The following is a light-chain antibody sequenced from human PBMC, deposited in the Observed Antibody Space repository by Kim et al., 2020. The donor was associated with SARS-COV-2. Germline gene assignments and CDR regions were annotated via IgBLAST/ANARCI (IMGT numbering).Light chain of an antibody. V-gene: IGLV1-40*01. CDR3: QSYDNSLSGWV. CDR1: TSNSGAGYD. J-gene: IGLJ2*01. CDR2: VNN. Sequence: RITISCTVITSNSGAGYDVHWYQQLPGTAPKLLIYVNNIRPSGVPDRFSGSKSGTSASLAITGLQAEDEADCYCQSYDNSLSGWVFGGGTQLTVL.